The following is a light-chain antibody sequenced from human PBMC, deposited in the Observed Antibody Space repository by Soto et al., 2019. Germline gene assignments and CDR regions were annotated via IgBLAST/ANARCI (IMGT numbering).Light chain of an antibody. V-gene: IGKV3-11*01. CDR2: DAS. CDR1: QSVSSY. CDR3: QQRSNWPPGYS. Sequence: DIVLTQFPATLSLSPGEGATLSCRASQSVSSYLAWYQQKPGQAPRLLIYDASVRAPGIPARFSGSGSGTDFTLTISSLEPEDSAVYYCQQRSNWPPGYSFGQGTRLEIK. J-gene: IGKJ2*01.